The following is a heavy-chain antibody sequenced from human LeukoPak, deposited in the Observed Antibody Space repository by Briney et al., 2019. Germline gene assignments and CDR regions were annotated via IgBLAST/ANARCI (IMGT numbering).Heavy chain of an antibody. CDR2: ISGSGGST. J-gene: IGHJ6*02. V-gene: IGHV3-23*01. D-gene: IGHD4-17*01. CDR3: AKDSTVTLFYYYYGMDV. Sequence: GGSLRLSCAASGFTFNSYAMSWVPQAPGKGLEWVSAISGSGGSTYYADSVKGRFTISRDNSKNTLYLQMNSLRAEDTAVHYCAKDSTVTLFYYYYGMDVWGQGTTVTVSS. CDR1: GFTFNSYA.